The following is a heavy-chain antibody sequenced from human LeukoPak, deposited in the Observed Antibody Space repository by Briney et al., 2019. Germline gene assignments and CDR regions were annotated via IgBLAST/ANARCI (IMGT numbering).Heavy chain of an antibody. Sequence: PGGSLRLSCAASGFTFSTYWMHWVRQAPGKGLEWVSRINDDETVTTYADSVKGRFTISRDNAKKTLYLQMNSLRAEDTAIYYCAELGITMIGGVWGKGTTVTISS. J-gene: IGHJ6*04. V-gene: IGHV3-74*03. D-gene: IGHD3-10*02. CDR2: INDDETVT. CDR3: AELGITMIGGV. CDR1: GFTFSTYW.